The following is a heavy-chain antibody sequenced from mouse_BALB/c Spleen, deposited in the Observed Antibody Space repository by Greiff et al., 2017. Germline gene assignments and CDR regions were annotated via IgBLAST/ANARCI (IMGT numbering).Heavy chain of an antibody. CDR2: INPGSGGT. V-gene: IGHV1-54*01. D-gene: IGHD1-2*01. CDR3: AREGTTATFAY. CDR1: GYAFTNYL. Sequence: QVQLQQSGAELVRPGTSVKVSCKASGYAFTNYLIEWVKQRPGQGLEWIGVINPGSGGTNYNEKFKGKATLTADKSSSTAYMQLSSLTSDDSAVYFCAREGTTATFAYWGQGTLVTVSA. J-gene: IGHJ3*01.